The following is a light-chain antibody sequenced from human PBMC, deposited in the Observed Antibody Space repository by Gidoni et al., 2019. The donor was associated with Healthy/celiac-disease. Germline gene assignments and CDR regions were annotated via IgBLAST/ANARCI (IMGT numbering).Light chain of an antibody. CDR2: AAS. CDR1: QGISSY. J-gene: IGKJ2*01. V-gene: IGKV1D-8*04. Sequence: WMTQSPALLSASTGDRVIISCRISQGISSYLAWYQQKPGKAPELLIYAASTLQSGVPPRFSGSGSGTDFTLTISCLQSEDFATYYCQQYYSFPYTFGQGTKLEIK. CDR3: QQYYSFPYT.